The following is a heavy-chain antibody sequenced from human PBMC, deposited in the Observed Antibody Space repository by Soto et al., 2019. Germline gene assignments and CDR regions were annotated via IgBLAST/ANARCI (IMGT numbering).Heavy chain of an antibody. V-gene: IGHV3-33*01. CDR2: TRNDGSNT. J-gene: IGHJ4*03. D-gene: IGHD1-26*01. Sequence: QVQLVESGGGVVQPGRSLRLSCAASGFTFSGYGMHWVRQAPGKGLEWVAITRNDGSNTYYADSVRGRFTISRDNSKKALYHQMDGLRAGDTAVYYCARVGVGATAFFGCFDYWGQGSRVIVSS. CDR1: GFTFSGYG. CDR3: ARVGVGATAFFGCFDY.